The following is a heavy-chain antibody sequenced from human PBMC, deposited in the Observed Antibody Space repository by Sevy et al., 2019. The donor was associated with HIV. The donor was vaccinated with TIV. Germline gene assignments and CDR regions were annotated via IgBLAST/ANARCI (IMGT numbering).Heavy chain of an antibody. D-gene: IGHD3-10*02. CDR1: GFTFSSYE. V-gene: IGHV3-23*01. J-gene: IGHJ3*02. CDR2: MSGRGDST. Sequence: GGSLRLSCAASGFTFSSYEMNWVRQAPGKGLEWVSGMSGRGDSTYYVDSVKGRFTISRDISKNTVYMQMNSLRAEDTAVYYCAKDRITVIGDAFDIWGQGTMVTVSS. CDR3: AKDRITVIGDAFDI.